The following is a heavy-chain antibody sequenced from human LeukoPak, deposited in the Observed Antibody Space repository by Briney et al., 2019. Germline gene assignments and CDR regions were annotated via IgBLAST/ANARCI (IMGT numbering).Heavy chain of an antibody. D-gene: IGHD2-21*02. Sequence: PWETLSLTCTVSGGSIISYYWSWIRQPPGKGLEWIAYIDYGGSSTYSPSLKSRVTISVDTSKNQFSLKLSSVTAADTAVYYCATLSPLTLLFDYWGQGTLVTVSS. CDR1: GGSIISYY. V-gene: IGHV4-59*08. J-gene: IGHJ4*02. CDR2: IDYGGSS. CDR3: ATLSPLTLLFDY.